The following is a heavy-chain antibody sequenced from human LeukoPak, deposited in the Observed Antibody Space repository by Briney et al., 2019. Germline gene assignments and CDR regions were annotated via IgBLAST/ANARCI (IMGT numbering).Heavy chain of an antibody. D-gene: IGHD3-10*01. CDR3: ARGYGSGNPATFDY. Sequence: IYSSGGTNYSPSLKSRVTISVDTSKNQFSLNLNSVTAADTAVYYCARGYGSGNPATFDYWGQGTLVTVSS. J-gene: IGHJ4*02. V-gene: IGHV4-59*09. CDR2: IYSSGGT.